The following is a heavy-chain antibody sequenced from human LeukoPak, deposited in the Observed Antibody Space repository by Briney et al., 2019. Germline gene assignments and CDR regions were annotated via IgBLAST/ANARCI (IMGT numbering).Heavy chain of an antibody. V-gene: IGHV3-15*04. J-gene: IGHJ3*02. CDR2: IEGSRGAE. D-gene: IGHD3-10*01. CDR3: THIGGGVIRGVNVPHAFVT. CDR1: GYTVSGVW. Sequence: SGGSLRLSCAVSGYTVSGVWVSWVRQAPGKGLEWVGHIEGSRGAERCAAPVKGRFSISADESTNMVYLQMDSLKTEDGAVYFCTHIGGGVIRGVNVPHAFVTWGQGTVVIVSS.